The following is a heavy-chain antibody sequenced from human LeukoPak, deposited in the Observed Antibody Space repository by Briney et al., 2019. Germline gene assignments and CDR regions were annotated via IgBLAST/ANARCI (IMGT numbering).Heavy chain of an antibody. Sequence: SETLSLTCTVSGGSISSSSYYWGWIRQPPGKGLEWIGEIKHSGSTNYNPSLKSRVTISVDTSKNQFSLKLNSVTAADTAVYYCARHRRDGSPTQDWGQGTLVTVSS. CDR2: IKHSGST. D-gene: IGHD5-24*01. CDR1: GGSISSSSYY. V-gene: IGHV4-39*01. J-gene: IGHJ4*02. CDR3: ARHRRDGSPTQD.